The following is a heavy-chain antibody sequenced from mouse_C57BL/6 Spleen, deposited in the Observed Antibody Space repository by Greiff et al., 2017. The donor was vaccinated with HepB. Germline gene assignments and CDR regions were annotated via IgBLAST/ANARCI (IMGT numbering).Heavy chain of an antibody. Sequence: VQLQQSGAELAKPGASVKLSCKASGYTFTSYCMHWVKQRPGQGLEWIGYINPSSGYTKYNQKFKDKATLTADKSSSTAYIQLSSLTYEDSAVYYCTRGRSPFAYWGQGTLVTVSA. J-gene: IGHJ3*01. V-gene: IGHV1-7*01. CDR3: TRGRSPFAY. CDR1: GYTFTSYC. CDR2: INPSSGYT.